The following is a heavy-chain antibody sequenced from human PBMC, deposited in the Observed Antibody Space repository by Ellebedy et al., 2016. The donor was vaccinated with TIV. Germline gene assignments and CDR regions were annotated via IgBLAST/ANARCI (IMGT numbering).Heavy chain of an antibody. CDR3: ARLREGLWGDY. J-gene: IGHJ4*02. V-gene: IGHV5-51*01. D-gene: IGHD5-18*01. CDR1: GSSFTSYW. CDR2: IYPGDSDT. Sequence: GGSLRLSCKGSGSSFTSYWIGWVRQMPGKGLEWMGIIYPGDSDTRYSPSFQGQVTISADKSISTAYLQWSSLKASDTAMYYCARLREGLWGDYWGQGTLVTVSS.